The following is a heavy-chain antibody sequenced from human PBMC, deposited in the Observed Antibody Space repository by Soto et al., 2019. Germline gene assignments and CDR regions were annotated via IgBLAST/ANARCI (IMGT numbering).Heavy chain of an antibody. CDR3: AMKFRGTYAFDY. Sequence: DVQLLESGGSLVQPGGSLRLSCVASAFNFGSYAMAWVRQAPGKGLEWVSSIAGDGGSISYTDSVKGRFTISRDNSKNTLYLHRDSLRAEDTAIYYCAMKFRGTYAFDYWGQGTLVTVSS. CDR1: AFNFGSYA. CDR2: IAGDGGSI. J-gene: IGHJ4*02. V-gene: IGHV3-23*01. D-gene: IGHD1-26*01.